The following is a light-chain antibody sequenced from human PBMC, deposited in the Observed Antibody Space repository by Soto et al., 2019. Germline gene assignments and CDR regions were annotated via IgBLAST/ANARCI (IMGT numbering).Light chain of an antibody. Sequence: QSVLTQPASVSGSPGQSITLSCTGTSSDIRVYNFVSWYQHHPAKAPKLIIYEVSNRPSGVSNRFSGSKSGNTASLTISGLQAEDEADYYCCSYSSGSTPYVFGTGTKLTVL. CDR1: SSDIRVYNF. CDR3: CSYSSGSTPYV. J-gene: IGLJ1*01. CDR2: EVS. V-gene: IGLV2-14*01.